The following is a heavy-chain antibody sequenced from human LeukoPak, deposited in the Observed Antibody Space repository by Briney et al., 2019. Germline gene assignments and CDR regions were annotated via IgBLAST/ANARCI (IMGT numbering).Heavy chain of an antibody. D-gene: IGHD6-6*01. CDR2: INHSGST. Sequence: SETLSLTCAVYGGSFSGYYWSWIRQPPGKGLEWIGEINHSGSTNYNPSPKSRVTISVDTSKNQFSLKLSSVTAADTAVYYCASGSGSYSSSFNWFDPWGQGTLVTVSS. J-gene: IGHJ5*02. V-gene: IGHV4-34*01. CDR1: GGSFSGYY. CDR3: ASGSGSYSSSFNWFDP.